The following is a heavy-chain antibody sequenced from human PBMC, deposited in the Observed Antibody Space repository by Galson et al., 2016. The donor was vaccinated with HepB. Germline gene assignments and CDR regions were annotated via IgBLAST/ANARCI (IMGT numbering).Heavy chain of an antibody. Sequence: SLRLSCAASGFTFSTYSMNWLRQAPGKGLEWVSHISSGSSNIYYADSVKGRFTVSRDNANNSLYLQMNSLRGDDTAVYFCARGLEYADYGGQGSLVTVSS. CDR2: ISSGSSNI. J-gene: IGHJ4*02. CDR3: ARGLEYADY. CDR1: GFTFSTYS. D-gene: IGHD1-1*01. V-gene: IGHV3-48*04.